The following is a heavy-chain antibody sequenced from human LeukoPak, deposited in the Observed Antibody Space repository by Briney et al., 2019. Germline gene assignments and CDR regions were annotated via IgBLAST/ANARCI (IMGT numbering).Heavy chain of an antibody. V-gene: IGHV3-21*01. CDR2: ISSSSSYI. D-gene: IGHD3-10*01. J-gene: IGHJ5*02. CDR1: GFTFSSYG. Sequence: GRSLRLSCAASGFTFSSYGMNWVRQAPGKGLEWVSSISSSSSYIYYADSVKGRFTISRDNAKNSLYLQMNSLRAEDTAVYYCARLTPGYGSGRGEVWFDPWGQGTLVTVSS. CDR3: ARLTPGYGSGRGEVWFDP.